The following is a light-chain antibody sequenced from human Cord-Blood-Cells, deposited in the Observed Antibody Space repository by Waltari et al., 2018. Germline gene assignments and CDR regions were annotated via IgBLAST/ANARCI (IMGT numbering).Light chain of an antibody. Sequence: DLQMTHSPSSLSASVGDRVTITCRASPSISSYLNWYQQKPGKAPKLLIYAASSLQSGVPSRFSGSGSGTDFTLTISSLQPEDFATYYCQQSYSTPRTFGQGTKLEIK. CDR1: PSISSY. CDR2: AAS. CDR3: QQSYSTPRT. V-gene: IGKV1-39*01. J-gene: IGKJ2*01.